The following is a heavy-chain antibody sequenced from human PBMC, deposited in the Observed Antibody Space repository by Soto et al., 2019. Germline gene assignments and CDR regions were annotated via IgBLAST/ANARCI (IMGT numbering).Heavy chain of an antibody. J-gene: IGHJ6*02. CDR2: IYSAGNT. CDR3: ARDFVVGGPTINYYYGMDV. CDR1: GFSFDSFW. V-gene: IGHV3-66*01. D-gene: IGHD1-26*01. Sequence: GGSLRLSCAASGFSFDSFWMAWVRQAPGKGLEWISIIYSAGNTYYADSVKGRFTISRDNSKNTLYLQMNSLGAEDTAVYYCARDFVVGGPTINYYYGMDVWGQGTTVTVSS.